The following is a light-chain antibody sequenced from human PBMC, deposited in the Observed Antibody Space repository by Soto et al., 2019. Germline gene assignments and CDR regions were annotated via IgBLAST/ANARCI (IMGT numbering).Light chain of an antibody. J-gene: IGKJ1*01. V-gene: IGKV1-5*01. CDR2: DAP. CDR1: QSINNR. Sequence: IQLTQSPYTLCASIGERVTLTCRASQSINNRLAWYHQMPGKAPNLLIYDAPSLESGVPSRFRGSGSETEFTLTISGLQPDDFATYYCQQFIDGWTFGQGTKVDI. CDR3: QQFIDGWT.